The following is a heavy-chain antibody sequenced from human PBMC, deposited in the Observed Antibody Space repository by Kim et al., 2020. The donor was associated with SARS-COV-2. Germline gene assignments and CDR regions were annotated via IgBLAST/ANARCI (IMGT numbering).Heavy chain of an antibody. Sequence: LSLTCAASGFTFSTYGMHWVRQAPGKGLEWVAMIWNDGSNKYYADSMKGRFTISRDNSKNTLYLQMTSLRAEDTAVYYCATEYSSSSAFDYWGQGTLVTVSS. J-gene: IGHJ4*02. CDR3: ATEYSSSSAFDY. V-gene: IGHV3-33*01. CDR1: GFTFSTYG. D-gene: IGHD6-6*01. CDR2: IWNDGSNK.